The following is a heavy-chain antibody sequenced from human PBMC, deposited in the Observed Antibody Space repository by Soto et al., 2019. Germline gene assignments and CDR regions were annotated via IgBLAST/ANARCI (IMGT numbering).Heavy chain of an antibody. CDR1: GGTFSSYT. J-gene: IGHJ4*02. CDR3: AREEYYYGSGSFFTG. V-gene: IGHV1-69*08. CDR2: IIPILGIA. Sequence: QVQLVQSGAEVKKPGSSVKVSCKASGGTFSSYTISWVRQAPGQGLEWMGRIIPILGIANYAQKFQGRVTITADKSTSTAYMELSSLRSEDTAVYYCAREEYYYGSGSFFTGWGQGTLVTVSS. D-gene: IGHD3-10*01.